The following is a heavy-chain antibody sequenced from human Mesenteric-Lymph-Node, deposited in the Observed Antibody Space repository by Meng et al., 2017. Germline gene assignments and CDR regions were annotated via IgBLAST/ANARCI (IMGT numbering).Heavy chain of an antibody. J-gene: IGHJ5*02. D-gene: IGHD3-22*01. CDR1: GYTFTSYY. Sequence: ASVKVSCKASGYTFTSYYMHWVRQAPGQGLEWMGIINPSGGSTSYAQKFQGRVTMTRDTSTSTVYMELSSLRSEDTAVYYCARVFGLPSYDSSGYYDNWFDPWGQGTRVTGSS. CDR3: ARVFGLPSYDSSGYYDNWFDP. CDR2: INPSGGST. V-gene: IGHV1-46*01.